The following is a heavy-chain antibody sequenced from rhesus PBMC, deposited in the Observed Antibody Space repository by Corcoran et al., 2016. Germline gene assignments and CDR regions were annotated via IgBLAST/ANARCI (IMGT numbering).Heavy chain of an antibody. D-gene: IGHD3-3*01. V-gene: IGHV3S5*01. J-gene: IGHJ4*01. Sequence: EVQLVETGGGLVQPGGSLKPPRAASGFTFSTYGMGWVRQAPGKGLKWVSTINSGGGNTYYADSVKGRFTISRDNSKNTLSLQMNSLRAEDTAVYYCAKDYNIWTGPPIDYWGQGVLVTVSS. CDR3: AKDYNIWTGPPIDY. CDR2: INSGGGNT. CDR1: GFTFSTYG.